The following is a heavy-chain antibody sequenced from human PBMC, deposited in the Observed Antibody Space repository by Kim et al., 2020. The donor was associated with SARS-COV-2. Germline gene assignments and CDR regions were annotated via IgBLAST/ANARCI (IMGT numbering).Heavy chain of an antibody. Sequence: ASVKVSCKASGYTFTSYDINWVRQATGQGLEWMGWMNPNSGNKGYAQKSQGRVTMTRNTSISTAYMELSSLRSEDTAVYYCARGSRRSIVVVIVPYYYYGMDVWGQGTTVTVSS. CDR3: ARGSRRSIVVVIVPYYYYGMDV. CDR2: MNPNSGNK. CDR1: GYTFTSYD. V-gene: IGHV1-8*01. D-gene: IGHD3-22*01. J-gene: IGHJ6*02.